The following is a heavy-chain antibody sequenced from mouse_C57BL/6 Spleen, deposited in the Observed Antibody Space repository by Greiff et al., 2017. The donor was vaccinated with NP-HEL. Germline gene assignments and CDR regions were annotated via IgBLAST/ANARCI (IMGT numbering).Heavy chain of an antibody. V-gene: IGHV2-6*01. CDR1: GFSLPSYG. D-gene: IGHD1-1*01. Sequence: VQLQQSGPGLVAPSQSLSITCTVSGFSLPSYGVDWVRQSPGKGLEWLGVIWGVGSTNYNSAFKSRLSIRKDNAKSQVFLKMNSLQTDDTAMYYCASLHYCGSSWFAYWGQGTLVTVSA. CDR2: IWGVGST. CDR3: ASLHYCGSSWFAY. J-gene: IGHJ3*01.